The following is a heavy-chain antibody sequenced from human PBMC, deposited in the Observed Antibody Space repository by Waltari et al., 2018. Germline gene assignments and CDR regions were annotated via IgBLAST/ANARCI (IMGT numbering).Heavy chain of an antibody. CDR1: GGSISSGSYY. V-gene: IGHV4-61*02. Sequence: QVQLQESGPGLVKPSQTLSLTCTVSGGSISSGSYYWSWIRQPAGKGLEWSGRIYTSGSTNSNPALKSRVTISVDTSKNQFSRKLSSVTAADTAVYYCARGGEIDDYWGQGTLVTVSS. D-gene: IGHD3-16*01. CDR3: ARGGEIDDY. J-gene: IGHJ4*02. CDR2: IYTSGST.